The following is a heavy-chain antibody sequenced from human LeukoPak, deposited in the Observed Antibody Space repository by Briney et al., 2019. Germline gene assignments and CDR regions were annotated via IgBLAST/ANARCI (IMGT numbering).Heavy chain of an antibody. CDR2: FDPEDGET. D-gene: IGHD1-26*01. V-gene: IGHV1-24*01. Sequence: ASVTVSFKVSGYTLTELSMHWVRQAPGKGGGWVGGFDPEDGETIYAQKFQGRVTMTEDTSTDTAYMELSSLRSEDTAVYYCATDILGGGATIDYWGQGTLVTVSS. CDR1: GYTLTELS. CDR3: ATDILGGGATIDY. J-gene: IGHJ4*02.